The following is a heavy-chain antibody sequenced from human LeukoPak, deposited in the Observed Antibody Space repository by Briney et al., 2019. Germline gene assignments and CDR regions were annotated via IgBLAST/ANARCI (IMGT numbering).Heavy chain of an antibody. CDR1: GYSISSDYY. V-gene: IGHV4-38-2*01. D-gene: IGHD2-21*01. CDR3: ARGVFI. Sequence: SETLSLTCAVSGYSISSDYYWGWIRQPPGKGLEWIGSIYHSGSTYYNPSLKSRVTISVDTSKNQFSLKLSSVTAADTAVYYCARGVFIWGQGTMVTVSS. J-gene: IGHJ3*02. CDR2: IYHSGST.